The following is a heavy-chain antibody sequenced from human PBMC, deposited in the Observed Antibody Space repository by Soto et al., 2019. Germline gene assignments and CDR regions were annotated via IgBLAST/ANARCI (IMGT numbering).Heavy chain of an antibody. V-gene: IGHV3-33*01. CDR3: ARDPVVSGSYYGDY. CDR1: GFTFSSYG. J-gene: IGHJ4*02. Sequence: GGSLRLSCAASGFTFSSYGMHWVRQAPGKGLEWVAVIWYDGSNKYYADSVKGRFTISRDNSKNTLYLQMNSLRAEDTAVYYCARDPVVSGSYYGDYWGQGTLVTVSS. D-gene: IGHD1-26*01. CDR2: IWYDGSNK.